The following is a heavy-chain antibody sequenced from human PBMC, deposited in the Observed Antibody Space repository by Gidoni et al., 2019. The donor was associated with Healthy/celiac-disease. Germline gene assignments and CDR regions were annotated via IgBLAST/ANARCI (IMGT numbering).Heavy chain of an antibody. D-gene: IGHD6-6*01. J-gene: IGHJ4*02. CDR1: GYTFTGYY. CDR3: ARKTRSSSGHPFDY. V-gene: IGHV1-2*04. CDR2: INPNSGGT. Sequence: QVQLVQSGAEVKKPGASVKVSCKASGYTFTGYYMHCVRQAPGQGLAWMGWINPNSGGTNYAQKFQGWVTMTRDTSISKAYMELSRLRSDDTAVYYCARKTRSSSGHPFDYWGQGTLVTVSS.